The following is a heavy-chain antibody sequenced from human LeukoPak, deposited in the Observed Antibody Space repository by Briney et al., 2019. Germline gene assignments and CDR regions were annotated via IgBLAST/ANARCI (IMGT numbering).Heavy chain of an antibody. CDR3: AREGDVDTATWHWFDP. Sequence: SVKVSCKASGGTFSSYAISWVRQAPGQGLEWMGRIIPILGIANYAQKFQGRVTMTRDTSTSTVYMELSSLRSEDTAVYYCAREGDVDTATWHWFDPWGQGTLVTVSS. CDR1: GGTFSSYA. J-gene: IGHJ5*02. CDR2: IIPILGIA. V-gene: IGHV1-69*04. D-gene: IGHD5-18*01.